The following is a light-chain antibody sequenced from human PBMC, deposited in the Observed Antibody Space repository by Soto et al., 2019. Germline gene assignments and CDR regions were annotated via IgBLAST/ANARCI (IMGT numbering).Light chain of an antibody. J-gene: IGKJ1*01. V-gene: IGKV3-20*01. CDR3: QHYNSYSEA. CDR2: GAS. Sequence: EIVLTQSPGTLSLSPGERATLSCRASQSVNNRYLAWYQQKPGQAPRLLISGASNRATGIPDRFSGSGSGTDFTLTISSLEPEDFATYYCQHYNSYSEAFGQGTKVDIK. CDR1: QSVNNRY.